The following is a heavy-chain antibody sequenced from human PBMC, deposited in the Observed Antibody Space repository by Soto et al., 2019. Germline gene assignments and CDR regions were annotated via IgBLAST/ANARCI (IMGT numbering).Heavy chain of an antibody. J-gene: IGHJ4*02. V-gene: IGHV1-69*13. D-gene: IGHD6-13*01. CDR1: GGTFSSYA. CDR3: ARYRYSSSYFYYFDY. CDR2: IIPIFGTA. Sequence: ASVKVSCKASGGTFSSYAISWVRQAPGQGLEWMGGIIPIFGTANYAQKFQGRVTITADESTSTAYIELSSLRSEDTAVYHCARYRYSSSYFYYFDYWGQGTLVTVSS.